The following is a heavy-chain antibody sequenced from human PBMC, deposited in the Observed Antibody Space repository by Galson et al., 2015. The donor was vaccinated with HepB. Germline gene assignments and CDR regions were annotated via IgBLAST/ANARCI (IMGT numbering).Heavy chain of an antibody. CDR1: RFTFSSYE. V-gene: IGHV3-74*01. Sequence: SLRLSCAAYRFTFSSYEMNWVRQAPGKGLVWVSRINSDGSSTNYAGSVKGRFTISRDNAKNTLYLQMNSLRAEDTAVYYCARGYSGGMDLWGQGTTVTVSS. CDR2: INSDGSST. J-gene: IGHJ6*02. D-gene: IGHD1-26*01. CDR3: ARGYSGGMDL.